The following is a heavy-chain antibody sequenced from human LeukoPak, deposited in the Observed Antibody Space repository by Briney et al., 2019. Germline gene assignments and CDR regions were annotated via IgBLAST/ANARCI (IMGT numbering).Heavy chain of an antibody. CDR1: GGSISSGDYY. Sequence: SQTLSLTCTVSGGSISSGDYYWSWIRQPPGKGLEWIGYIYYSGSTYYNPSLKSRVTISVDTSKNQFSLKLSSVTAADTAVYYCARAGYGDYGTPKNDAFDIWGQGTMVTVSS. CDR3: ARAGYGDYGTPKNDAFDI. D-gene: IGHD4-17*01. V-gene: IGHV4-30-4*01. CDR2: IYYSGST. J-gene: IGHJ3*02.